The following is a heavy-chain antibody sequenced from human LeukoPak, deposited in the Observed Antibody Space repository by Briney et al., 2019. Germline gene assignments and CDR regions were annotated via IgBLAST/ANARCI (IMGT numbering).Heavy chain of an antibody. D-gene: IGHD6-13*01. J-gene: IGHJ3*01. Sequence: GGSLTLSCAISGFTSTTAWMTWVRQAPGKGLEWVADIRQDGSDKYYVDSVKGRFITSRDNAKKSVSLHMNNLRVEDTAVYYCVVYKYILSWSAFDFWGRGTMITVSS. CDR1: GFTSTTAW. CDR2: IRQDGSDK. V-gene: IGHV3-7*01. CDR3: VVYKYILSWSAFDF.